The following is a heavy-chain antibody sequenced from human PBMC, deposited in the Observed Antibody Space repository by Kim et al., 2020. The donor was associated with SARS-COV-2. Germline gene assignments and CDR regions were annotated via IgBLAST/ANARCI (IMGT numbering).Heavy chain of an antibody. V-gene: IGHV3-48*03. CDR2: ISSSGSTI. Sequence: GGSLRLSCAASGFTFSSYEMNWVRQAPGKGLEWVSYISSSGSTIYYADSVKGRFTISRDNAKNSLYLQMNSLRAEDTAVYYCATDYYDSSGYYQGLYYGMDVWGQGTTVTVSS. CDR3: ATDYYDSSGYYQGLYYGMDV. J-gene: IGHJ6*02. D-gene: IGHD3-22*01. CDR1: GFTFSSYE.